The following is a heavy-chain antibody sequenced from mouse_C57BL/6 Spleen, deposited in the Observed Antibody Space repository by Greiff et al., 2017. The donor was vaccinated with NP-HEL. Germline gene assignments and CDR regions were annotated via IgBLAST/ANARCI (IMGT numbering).Heavy chain of an antibody. D-gene: IGHD2-14*01. Sequence: EVQGVESGGGLVKPGGSLKLSCAASGFTFSSYAMSWVRQTPETRLEWVATISDGGSYTYYPDNVKGRFTISRDNAKNNLYLQMSHLKSEDTAMYYCARGGYDDAMDYWGQGTSVTVSS. CDR1: GFTFSSYA. J-gene: IGHJ4*01. CDR2: ISDGGSYT. V-gene: IGHV5-4*01. CDR3: ARGGYDDAMDY.